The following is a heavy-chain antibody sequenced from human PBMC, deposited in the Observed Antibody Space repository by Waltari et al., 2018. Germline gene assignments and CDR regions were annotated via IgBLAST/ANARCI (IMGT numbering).Heavy chain of an antibody. D-gene: IGHD3-16*01. J-gene: IGHJ4*02. CDR3: ARGPPISAKWELCWFDY. V-gene: IGHV3-53*01. CDR1: GFAVSDTY. CDR2: IYSGVSA. Sequence: EVQVVESGGGLIQPGGSLRLSCAASGFAVSDTYISWVRQAPGKGLEWVAVIYSGVSAYYADAVKGRFTISRDSSENTFYLQMSSLRVEDTAVYYCARGPPISAKWELCWFDYWGQGTLVTVSS.